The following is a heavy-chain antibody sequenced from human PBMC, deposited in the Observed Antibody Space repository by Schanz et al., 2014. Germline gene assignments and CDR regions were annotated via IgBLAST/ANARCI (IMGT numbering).Heavy chain of an antibody. CDR2: IGGSGDST. Sequence: EVQLLESGGGLVQPGGSLRLSCAASGFTFSNHALSWVRQAPGKGLEWVSGIGGSGDSTHYADSVKGRFIISRDNSNNTLYLQVNSLRAEDTAVYYCAKHVRSLTGNDYWGQGTLVTVSS. CDR3: AKHVRSLTGNDY. D-gene: IGHD3-9*01. V-gene: IGHV3-23*01. J-gene: IGHJ4*02. CDR1: GFTFSNHA.